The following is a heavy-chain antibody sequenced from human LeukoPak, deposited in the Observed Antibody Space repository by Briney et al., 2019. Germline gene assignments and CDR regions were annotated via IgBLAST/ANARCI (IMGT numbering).Heavy chain of an antibody. CDR1: GDSVSSNSAA. Sequence: SQTLSLTCAISGDSVSSNSAAWNWIRQSPSRGLEWLGRTYYRSKWYNDYAVSVESRITINPDTSKNQFSLQLNSVTPEDTAVYYCARDRSSSGPSRGGFDYWGQGTLVTVSS. V-gene: IGHV6-1*01. CDR2: TYYRSKWYN. J-gene: IGHJ4*02. D-gene: IGHD6-13*01. CDR3: ARDRSSSGPSRGGFDY.